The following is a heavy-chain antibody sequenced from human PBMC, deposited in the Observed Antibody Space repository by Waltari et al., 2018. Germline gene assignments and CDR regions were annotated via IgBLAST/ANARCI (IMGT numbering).Heavy chain of an antibody. CDR2: IYYSGST. D-gene: IGHD3-9*01. CDR3: ARVDWPPFRGYYHGMDV. CDR1: GGSISSSSYY. Sequence: QLQLQESGPGLVKPSETLSLTCTVSGGSISSSSYYWGWIRQPLGKGLEWIGSIYYSGSTYYNPSLKSRVTISVDTSKNQFSLKLSSVTAADTAVYYCARVDWPPFRGYYHGMDVWGQGTTVTVSS. V-gene: IGHV4-39*07. J-gene: IGHJ6*02.